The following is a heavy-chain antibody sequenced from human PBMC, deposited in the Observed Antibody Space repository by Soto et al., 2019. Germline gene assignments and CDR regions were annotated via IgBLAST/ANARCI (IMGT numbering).Heavy chain of an antibody. D-gene: IGHD3-3*01. Sequence: GGSLRLSCAASGFTFSSYCMTWVRQAPGKGLEFLATIKPDGSDTYYVDSVKGRFTISRDNAKNSLSLQMNSLRAEDTALYYCATDLNWSGTWGQGTMVTVSS. CDR1: GFTFSSYC. J-gene: IGHJ3*01. CDR3: ATDLNWSGT. V-gene: IGHV3-7*01. CDR2: IKPDGSDT.